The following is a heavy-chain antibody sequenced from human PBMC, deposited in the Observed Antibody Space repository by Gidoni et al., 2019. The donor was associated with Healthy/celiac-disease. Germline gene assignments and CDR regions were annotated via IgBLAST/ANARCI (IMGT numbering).Heavy chain of an antibody. J-gene: IGHJ5*02. CDR1: GYTFTGYY. CDR3: ARDSVGLLPGWFDP. V-gene: IGHV1-2*04. D-gene: IGHD3-22*01. Sequence: QVQLVQSGAEVKKPGASVKVSCKASGYTFTGYYMHWVRQAPGQGLEWLGLTNPYSGGTHYAQKFQRWVTMTSDTSISTAYMELSRLRSDDTAVYYCARDSVGLLPGWFDPWGQGTLVTVSS. CDR2: TNPYSGGT.